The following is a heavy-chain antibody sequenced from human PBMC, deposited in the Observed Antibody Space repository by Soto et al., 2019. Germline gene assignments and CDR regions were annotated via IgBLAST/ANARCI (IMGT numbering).Heavy chain of an antibody. J-gene: IGHJ6*03. D-gene: IGHD1-1*01. CDR3: ARGSWDDVSGHYYMDV. Sequence: QVQLQLSGPGLVTPSQTLSLTCAISGDSVSSNSAGWNWIRQTPSRGLEWLGRKYYRSKWYFNYAVSVESRITITPDSSKNQFSLQLCSVTPDDTAVYYCARGSWDDVSGHYYMDVWGKGTTVTVSS. V-gene: IGHV6-1*01. CDR2: KYYRSKWYF. CDR1: GDSVSSNSAG.